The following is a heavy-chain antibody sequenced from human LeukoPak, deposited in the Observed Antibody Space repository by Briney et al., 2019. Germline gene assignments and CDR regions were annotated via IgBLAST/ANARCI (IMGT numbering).Heavy chain of an antibody. J-gene: IGHJ4*02. D-gene: IGHD2-15*01. CDR3: ARSPCSGGSCYLGVNDY. Sequence: SSETLSLTCTVSGGSITSSSYYWGWIRQPPGKGLEWIGSIYHSGSTYYNPSLKSRVTISVDTSKNQFSLKLSSVTAADTAVYYCARSPCSGGSCYLGVNDYWGQGTLVTVSS. V-gene: IGHV4-39*07. CDR2: IYHSGST. CDR1: GGSITSSSYY.